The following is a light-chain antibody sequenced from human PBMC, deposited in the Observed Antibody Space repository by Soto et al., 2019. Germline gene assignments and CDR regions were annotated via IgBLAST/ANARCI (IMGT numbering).Light chain of an antibody. J-gene: IGLJ1*01. V-gene: IGLV1-44*01. CDR3: AAWDDSLNGIYV. Sequence: HSVLTQPPSASGTPGQRVTISCSGSSSNIGSNTVNWYQQLPGTAPKLLIYSNNQRPSGVPDRFSGSKSGTSASLAISGLQSEDEADYYCAAWDDSLNGIYVFGTGTKLTVL. CDR1: SSNIGSNT. CDR2: SNN.